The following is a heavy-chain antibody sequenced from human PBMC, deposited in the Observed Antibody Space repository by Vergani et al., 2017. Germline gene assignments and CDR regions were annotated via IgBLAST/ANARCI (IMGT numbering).Heavy chain of an antibody. Sequence: QVQLQQWGAGLLKPSETLSLTCAVYGGSFSGYYWSWIRQPPGKGLEWIGEINHSGSTNYNPSLKSRVTISVDTSKNQFSLKLSSVTAADTAVYYCARGSYCSSISCHSFYYYYYMDVWGKGTTVTVSS. V-gene: IGHV4-34*01. CDR3: ARGSYCSSISCHSFYYYYYMDV. D-gene: IGHD2-2*01. J-gene: IGHJ6*03. CDR2: INHSGST. CDR1: GGSFSGYY.